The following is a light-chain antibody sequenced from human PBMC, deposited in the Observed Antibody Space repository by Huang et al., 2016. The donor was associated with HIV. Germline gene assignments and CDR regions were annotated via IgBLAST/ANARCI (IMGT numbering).Light chain of an antibody. Sequence: EIVLTHSPGTLSLSPGERATLSCRPIQSVSSNLAWYQHKPGQAPRLLIYGASTRATGVPARFSGSGSGTEFTLTISSLQSDDFVVYYCQQYQDWPRTFGQGTKVEIK. J-gene: IGKJ1*01. CDR1: QSVSSN. CDR2: GAS. CDR3: QQYQDWPRT. V-gene: IGKV3-15*01.